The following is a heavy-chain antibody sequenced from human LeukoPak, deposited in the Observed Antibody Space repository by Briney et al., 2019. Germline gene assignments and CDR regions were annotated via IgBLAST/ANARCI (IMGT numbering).Heavy chain of an antibody. CDR1: GVSISSYY. V-gene: IGHV4-59*01. J-gene: IGHJ4*02. Sequence: SETLSLTCTVSGVSISSYYWSWIRQPPGKGLEWVGYIYYSGSTNYNPSLKSRVTISVDTSKNQFSLKLSSVAAADTAGYYGARAVAAAGIFRFYYFDYWGQGTLVTVSS. CDR3: ARAVAAAGIFRFYYFDY. D-gene: IGHD6-13*01. CDR2: IYYSGST.